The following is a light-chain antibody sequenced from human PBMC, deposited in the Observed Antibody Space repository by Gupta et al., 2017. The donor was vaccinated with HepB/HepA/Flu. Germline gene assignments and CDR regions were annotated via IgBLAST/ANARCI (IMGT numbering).Light chain of an antibody. V-gene: IGKV3-15*01. CDR2: GIS. J-gene: IGKJ2*01. CDR1: ESVSNN. Sequence: DIVMTQSPATLSVSPGETATLSCRATESVSNNLAWYQKKPGQAPRLLIYGISTRATGVPARFSGSGSGTDFTLTISGLQPEDFAVYYCQQYNNWPLDTFGQGTKVQIK. CDR3: QQYNNWPLDT.